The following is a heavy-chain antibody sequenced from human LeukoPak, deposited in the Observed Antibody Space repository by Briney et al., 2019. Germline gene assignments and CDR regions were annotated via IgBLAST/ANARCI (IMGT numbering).Heavy chain of an antibody. V-gene: IGHV4-34*01. J-gene: IGHJ4*02. Sequence: SETLSLTCAVYGGSFSGYYWSWIRQPPGKGLEWIGEINHSGSTNYNPSLKSRVTISVDTSKNQCSLKLSSVTAADTAVYYCARIRGARMTTVTNWGQGTLVTVSS. CDR1: GGSFSGYY. CDR3: ARIRGARMTTVTN. D-gene: IGHD4-17*01. CDR2: INHSGST.